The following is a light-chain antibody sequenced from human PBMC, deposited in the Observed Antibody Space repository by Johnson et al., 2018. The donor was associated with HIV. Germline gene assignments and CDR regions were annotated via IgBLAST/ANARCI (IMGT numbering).Light chain of an antibody. CDR2: DND. J-gene: IGLJ1*01. CDR3: ETWDSTLSGYSV. CDR1: SSNIGINY. Sequence: QSVLTQPPSVSAAPGQKVTISCSGSSSNIGINYVSWFQQLPGTAPKLLIYDNDKRPSGLPDRFSGSKSGTSTTLGITGLQTEDEADYYCETWDSTLSGYSVFGTATKLTVL. V-gene: IGLV1-51*01.